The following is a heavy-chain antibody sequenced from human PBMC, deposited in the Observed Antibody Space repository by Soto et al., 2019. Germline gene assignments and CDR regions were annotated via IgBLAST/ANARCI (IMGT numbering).Heavy chain of an antibody. D-gene: IGHD6-13*01. CDR1: EFAFSNHA. V-gene: IGHV4-4*02. CDR3: ARYNAASGTYYFDY. CDR2: INHRGSA. J-gene: IGHJ4*02. Sequence: GSLRLSCAASEFAFSNHAMSWVRQPPGKGPEWIGEINHRGSANYNPSLRSRVTMSVDISKSQFSLRLTSVTAADTAVYYCARYNAASGTYYFDYWGQGALVTVSS.